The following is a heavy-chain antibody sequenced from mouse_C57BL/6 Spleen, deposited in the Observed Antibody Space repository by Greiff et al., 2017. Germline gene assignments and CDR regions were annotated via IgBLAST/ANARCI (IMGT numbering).Heavy chain of an antibody. Sequence: QVQLQQPGAELVRPGSSVKLSCKASGYTFTSYWMHWVKQRPIQGLEWIGNIDPSDSETHYNQKFKDKATLTVDKSSSTAYMQLSSLTSEDSAVYYCARRYYYGSSSWYFDVWGTGTTGTVSS. CDR1: GYTFTSYW. CDR3: ARRYYYGSSSWYFDV. D-gene: IGHD1-1*01. J-gene: IGHJ1*03. V-gene: IGHV1-52*01. CDR2: IDPSDSET.